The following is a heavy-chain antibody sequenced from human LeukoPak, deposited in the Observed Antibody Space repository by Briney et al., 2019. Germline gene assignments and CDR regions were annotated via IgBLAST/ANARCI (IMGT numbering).Heavy chain of an antibody. D-gene: IGHD3-22*01. CDR3: ARGPYYDSSGYYYVPLYFDY. J-gene: IGHJ4*02. Sequence: PGGPLRLSCAASGFTFSSYSMNWVRQAPGKGLEWVSSISSSSSYIYYADSVKGRFTISRDNAKNSLYLQMTSLRAEDTAVYYCARGPYYDSSGYYYVPLYFDYWGQGTPVTVSS. CDR2: ISSSSSYI. CDR1: GFTFSSYS. V-gene: IGHV3-21*01.